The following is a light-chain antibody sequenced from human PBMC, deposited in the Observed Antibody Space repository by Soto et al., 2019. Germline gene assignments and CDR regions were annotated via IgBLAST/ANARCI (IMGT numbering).Light chain of an antibody. V-gene: IGKV3-15*01. CDR1: QSIDSA. Sequence: EIMMTQSPANVSVFPGERATLSCRASQSIDSALAWYQQKPSHVPRLLIYGASTRATGVPARFSGSGSGTDFTLTIISLQSDDFAVYYCQQYSHWRTFGPGTKVEIK. CDR3: QQYSHWRT. CDR2: GAS. J-gene: IGKJ1*01.